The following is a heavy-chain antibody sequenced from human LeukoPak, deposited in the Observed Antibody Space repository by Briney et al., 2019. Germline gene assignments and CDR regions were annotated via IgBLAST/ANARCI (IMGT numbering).Heavy chain of an antibody. D-gene: IGHD1-26*01. J-gene: IGHJ4*02. CDR3: ARDKAGSSSLDY. CDR1: GGSISSYY. CDR2: IYSCGST. Sequence: SETLSLTCTVSGGSISSYYWSWIRQPPGKGLEWIGYIYSCGSTNYNPSLESRVTMSIDKPKNQLSLKLSSVTVADTAVYYCARDKAGSSSLDYWGQGTPVTVSS. V-gene: IGHV4-59*01.